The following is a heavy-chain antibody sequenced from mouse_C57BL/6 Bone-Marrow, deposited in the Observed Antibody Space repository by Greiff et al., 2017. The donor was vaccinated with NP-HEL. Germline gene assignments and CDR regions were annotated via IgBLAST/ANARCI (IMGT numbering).Heavy chain of an antibody. V-gene: IGHV1-59*01. J-gene: IGHJ3*01. CDR3: AKGPFAY. Sequence: QVQLQQPGAELVRPGTSVKLSCKASGYTFTSYWMHWVKQRPGQGLEWIGVIDPSDSYTNYNPKFKGKATLTVDTSSSTAYMQLSSLTSEDSAVYYCAKGPFAYWGQGTLVTVSA. CDR2: IDPSDSYT. CDR1: GYTFTSYW. D-gene: IGHD3-3*01.